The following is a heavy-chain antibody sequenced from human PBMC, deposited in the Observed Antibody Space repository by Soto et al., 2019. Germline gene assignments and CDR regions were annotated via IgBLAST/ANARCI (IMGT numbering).Heavy chain of an antibody. CDR3: ARSRYCSSTSCHRAWSGNWFDP. J-gene: IGHJ5*02. Sequence: QVQLVESGGGLVKPGGSLRLSCAASGFTFSDYYMSWIRQAPGKWLEWVSYISGSGSTIYYADSVKGRFTISRDNAKNSLYLQMNSLRAEDTAVYYCARSRYCSSTSCHRAWSGNWFDPWGQGTLVTVSS. CDR2: ISGSGSTI. V-gene: IGHV3-11*01. CDR1: GFTFSDYY. D-gene: IGHD2-2*02.